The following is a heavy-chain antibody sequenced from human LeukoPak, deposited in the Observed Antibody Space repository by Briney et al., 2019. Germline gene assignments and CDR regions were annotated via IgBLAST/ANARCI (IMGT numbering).Heavy chain of an antibody. D-gene: IGHD6-13*01. CDR3: AGHSRRAAGTMAWFDP. V-gene: IGHV4-39*01. CDR2: IYYSGTT. J-gene: IGHJ5*02. CDR1: GGSIISGSSYY. Sequence: SETLSLTCTVSGGSIISGSSYYWGWIRQPPGKGLDWIGSIYYSGTTFYNPSLKSRVTISVDTSKNQFSLKLSSVTAADTALYYRAGHSRRAAGTMAWFDPWGQGTLVTVSS.